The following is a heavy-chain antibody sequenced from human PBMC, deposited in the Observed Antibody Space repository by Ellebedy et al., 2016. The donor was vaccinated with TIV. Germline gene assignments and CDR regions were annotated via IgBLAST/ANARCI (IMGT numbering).Heavy chain of an antibody. Sequence: PGGSLRLSCAASGFTFSDYWMSWVRQAPGKGLEWVGRIKSKTDGGTTDYAAPVKGRFTISRDDSKNTLYLQMNSLKTEDTAVYYCTPLWFGELDPNKTTYRGYWGQGTLVTVSS. V-gene: IGHV3-15*01. CDR1: GFTFSDYW. J-gene: IGHJ4*02. CDR3: TPLWFGELDPNKTTYRGY. D-gene: IGHD3-10*01. CDR2: IKSKTDGGTT.